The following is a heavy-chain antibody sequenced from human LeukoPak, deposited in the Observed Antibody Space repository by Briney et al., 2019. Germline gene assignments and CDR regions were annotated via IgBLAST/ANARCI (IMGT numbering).Heavy chain of an antibody. D-gene: IGHD6-19*01. Sequence: GGSLRLSCAASGFTFDDYAMHWVRQAPGKGLEWVSGISWNSGSIGYADSVKGRFTISRDNAKNSLYLQMNSLRAEDTALYYCAKVRRPTTSSSGWVLGGYFDYWGQGTLVTVSS. CDR3: AKVRRPTTSSSGWVLGGYFDY. V-gene: IGHV3-9*01. CDR1: GFTFDDYA. CDR2: ISWNSGSI. J-gene: IGHJ4*02.